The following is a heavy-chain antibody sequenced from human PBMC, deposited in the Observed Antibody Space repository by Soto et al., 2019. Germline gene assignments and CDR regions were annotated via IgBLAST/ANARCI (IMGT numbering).Heavy chain of an antibody. J-gene: IGHJ3*02. CDR1: GFTFSSYS. CDR2: ISSSSSYI. V-gene: IGHV3-21*01. D-gene: IGHD5-18*01. Sequence: PGGSLRLSCAASGFTFSSYSMNWVRQAPGKGLEWVSSISSSSSYIYYADSVKGRFTISRDNAKNSLYLQMNSLRAEDTAVYYCARDRVVDTAPHDAFDIWGQGTMVTVSS. CDR3: ARDRVVDTAPHDAFDI.